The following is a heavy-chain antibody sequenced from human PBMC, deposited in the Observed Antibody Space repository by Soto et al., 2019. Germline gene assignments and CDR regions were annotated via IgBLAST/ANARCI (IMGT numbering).Heavy chain of an antibody. D-gene: IGHD2-15*01. Sequence: PGGSLRLSCAASGFTVSSNYMSWVRQAPGKGLEWVSVIYSGGSTYYADSVKGRFTISRDNSKNTLYLQMNSLRAEDTAVYYCARDLAVVTEDYYYGMDVWGQGPTVTVSS. V-gene: IGHV3-53*01. CDR1: GFTVSSNY. CDR3: ARDLAVVTEDYYYGMDV. CDR2: IYSGGST. J-gene: IGHJ6*02.